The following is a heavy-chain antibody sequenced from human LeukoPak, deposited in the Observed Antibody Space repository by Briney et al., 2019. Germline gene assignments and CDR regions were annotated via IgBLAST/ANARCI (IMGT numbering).Heavy chain of an antibody. J-gene: IGHJ4*02. CDR3: ARDYELGTAGTAYEYFDC. CDR1: GYTFTDYF. Sequence: ASVKVSCKASGYTFTDYFLQWVRHAPGQELEWMGWINPNSGGTSYAQKFQGRVTMARDMSISTAYMELSRLTSDDTAVYYCARDYELGTAGTAYEYFDCWGQGTLVTVSS. CDR2: INPNSGGT. V-gene: IGHV1-2*02. D-gene: IGHD1-1*01.